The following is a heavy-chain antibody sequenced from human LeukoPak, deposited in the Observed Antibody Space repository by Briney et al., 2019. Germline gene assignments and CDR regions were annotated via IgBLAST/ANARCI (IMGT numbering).Heavy chain of an antibody. CDR2: ISYDGSNK. Sequence: GGSLRLSCAASGFTFSSSAMHWVRQAPDKGLEWVAVISYDGSNKYYADSVKGRFTIPRDNSKNTLYLQMNSLRADDTAVYYCARDRDSSGWYEGFDYWGQGTLVTVSS. CDR3: ARDRDSSGWYEGFDY. D-gene: IGHD6-19*01. J-gene: IGHJ4*02. V-gene: IGHV3-30-3*01. CDR1: GFTFSSSA.